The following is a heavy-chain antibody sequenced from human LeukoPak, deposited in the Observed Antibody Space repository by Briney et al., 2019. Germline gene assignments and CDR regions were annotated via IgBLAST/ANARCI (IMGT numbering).Heavy chain of an antibody. V-gene: IGHV1-2*02. D-gene: IGHD2-21*02. CDR2: INPNSGGT. Sequence: ASVKVSCKASGYTFTGYYMHWVRQAPGQGLEWMGWINPNSGGTNYAQKFQGRVTMTRDTSINTAYMDLSSLRSDDTAVYYCAREGSYCVGGDCYSFDFWGQGTLITVSS. CDR3: AREGSYCVGGDCYSFDF. J-gene: IGHJ5*01. CDR1: GYTFTGYY.